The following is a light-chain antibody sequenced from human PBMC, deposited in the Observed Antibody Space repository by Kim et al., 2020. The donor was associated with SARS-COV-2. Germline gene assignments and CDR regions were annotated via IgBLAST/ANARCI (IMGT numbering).Light chain of an antibody. J-gene: IGLJ3*02. CDR1: SGYSNYK. Sequence: CTLGSGYSNYKVDWYQQRPGKGPRFVMRVGTGGIVGSKGDGIPDRFSVLGSGLNRYLTIKNIQEEDESDYHCGADHGSGSNFVSWVFGGGTKVTVL. CDR3: GADHGSGSNFVSWV. V-gene: IGLV9-49*01. CDR2: VGTGGIVG.